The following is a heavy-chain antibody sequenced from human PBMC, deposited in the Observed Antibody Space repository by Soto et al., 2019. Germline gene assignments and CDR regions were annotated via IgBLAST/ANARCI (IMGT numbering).Heavy chain of an antibody. CDR2: TYYRSKWYN. J-gene: IGHJ3*02. V-gene: IGHV6-1*01. CDR1: GDSVSSNSAA. Sequence: QVPLQQSGPGLVKPSQTLSLTCAISGDSVSSNSAAWNWIRQSPSRGLEWLGRTYYRSKWYNDYAVSLKSLISTNPDTSKNHFSLQLNSVTPEDTAVYYCAIGSVVPAAMSAFDIWGQGTMVTVSS. D-gene: IGHD2-2*01. CDR3: AIGSVVPAAMSAFDI.